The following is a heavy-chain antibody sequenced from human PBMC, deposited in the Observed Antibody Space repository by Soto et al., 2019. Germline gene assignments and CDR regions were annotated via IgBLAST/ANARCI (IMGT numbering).Heavy chain of an antibody. CDR3: ARDSGCSGGSCYFDY. Sequence: EVQLVESGGGLVKPGGSLRLSCAASGFTFSSYSMNWVRQAPGKGLEWVSSISSSSSYIYYADSVKGRFTISRDNAKNSLYLQMNSLRAEDTAVYYCARDSGCSGGSCYFDYWGKGTLVTVAS. D-gene: IGHD2-15*01. CDR2: ISSSSSYI. V-gene: IGHV3-21*01. J-gene: IGHJ4*02. CDR1: GFTFSSYS.